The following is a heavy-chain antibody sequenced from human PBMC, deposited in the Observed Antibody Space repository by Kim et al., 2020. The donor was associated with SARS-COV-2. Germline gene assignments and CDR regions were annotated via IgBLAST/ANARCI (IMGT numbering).Heavy chain of an antibody. CDR2: IYSGGSST. D-gene: IGHD3-3*01. CDR1: GFTFSSYA. Sequence: GGSLRLSCAASGFTFSSYAMSWVRQAPGKGLEWVSVIYSGGSSTYYADSVKGRFTISRDNSKNTLYLQMNSLRAEDTAVYYCAKVGEGSTSNYGMDVWGQGTTVTVSS. V-gene: IGHV3-23*03. J-gene: IGHJ6*02. CDR3: AKVGEGSTSNYGMDV.